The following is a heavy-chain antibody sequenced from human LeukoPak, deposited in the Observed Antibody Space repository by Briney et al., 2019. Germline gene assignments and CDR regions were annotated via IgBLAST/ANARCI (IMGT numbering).Heavy chain of an antibody. Sequence: SETLSLTCTVSGGSISSSSYYWGWIRQPPGKGLEWIGSIYYSGSTYYNPSLKSRVTISVDTSKNQFSLKLSSVTAADTAVYYCARKDGYYYGMDVWGQGTTATVSS. D-gene: IGHD3-22*01. V-gene: IGHV4-39*01. CDR2: IYYSGST. J-gene: IGHJ6*02. CDR1: GGSISSSSYY. CDR3: ARKDGYYYGMDV.